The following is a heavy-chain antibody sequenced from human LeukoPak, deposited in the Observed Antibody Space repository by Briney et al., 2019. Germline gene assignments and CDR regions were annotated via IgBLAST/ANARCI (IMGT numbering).Heavy chain of an antibody. CDR2: INDSGST. V-gene: IGHV4-34*01. D-gene: IGHD3-3*01. CDR1: GGSFSGYY. Sequence: SETLSLTCAVYGGSFSGYYWSWIRQPPGKGPEWIGEINDSGSTNYNPSLKSRVTISVDTSKNQFSLKLSSVTAADTAVYYCARGGTYDFWSGYYNWFDPWAQGTLVTVSS. J-gene: IGHJ5*02. CDR3: ARGGTYDFWSGYYNWFDP.